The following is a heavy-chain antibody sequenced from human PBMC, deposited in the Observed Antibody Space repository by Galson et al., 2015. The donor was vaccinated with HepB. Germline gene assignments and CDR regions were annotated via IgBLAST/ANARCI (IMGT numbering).Heavy chain of an antibody. Sequence: SLRLSCAASGFTFSSYSMNWVRQAPGKGLEWVSSISSSSSYIYYADSVKGRFTISRDNAKNSLYLQMNSLRAEDTAMYYCARTSYCSTTSCYFSGTYNFDNWGQGTLVTVSS. CDR2: ISSSSSYI. J-gene: IGHJ4*02. CDR3: ARTSYCSTTSCYFSGTYNFDN. CDR1: GFTFSSYS. D-gene: IGHD2-2*01. V-gene: IGHV3-21*01.